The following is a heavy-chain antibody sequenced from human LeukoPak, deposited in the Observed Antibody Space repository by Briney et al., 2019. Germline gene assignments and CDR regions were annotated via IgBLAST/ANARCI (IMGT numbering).Heavy chain of an antibody. D-gene: IGHD2-2*02. CDR1: GFTFTNAW. J-gene: IGHJ4*02. Sequence: GGSLRLSCVASGFTFTNAWMTWVRQAPGKGLEWVANIKQDGSEKYYVDSVKGRFTISRDNAKNSLYLQMNSLRAEDTAVYYCARGRVVPAAIRRKGAYYFDYWGQGTLVTVSS. V-gene: IGHV3-7*04. CDR3: ARGRVVPAAIRRKGAYYFDY. CDR2: IKQDGSEK.